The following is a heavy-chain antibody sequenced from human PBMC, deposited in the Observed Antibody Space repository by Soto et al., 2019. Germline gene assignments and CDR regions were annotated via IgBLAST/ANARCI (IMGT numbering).Heavy chain of an antibody. J-gene: IGHJ3*02. CDR2: IYYSGST. Sequence: SETLSLTCTVSGGSVSSGSYYWSWIRQPPGKGLEWIGYIYYSGSTNYNPSLKSRVTISVDTPKNQFSLKLSSVTAADTAVYYCARVKTYYYDSSGGAPTFDIWGKGTMVTVSS. V-gene: IGHV4-61*01. CDR3: ARVKTYYYDSSGGAPTFDI. D-gene: IGHD3-22*01. CDR1: GGSVSSGSYY.